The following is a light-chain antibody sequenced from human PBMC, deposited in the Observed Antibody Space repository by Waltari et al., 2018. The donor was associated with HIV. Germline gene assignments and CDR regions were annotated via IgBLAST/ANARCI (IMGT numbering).Light chain of an antibody. CDR1: QGISSY. J-gene: IGKJ3*01. Sequence: DSQLTQSPSFLSASVGDRVTITCRARQGISSYLAWYQQKPGKTPKLQIYTASILQSGVPSRFSGSGSGTEFTLTISSLQPEDFATYYCQRLNSDRFTFGPGTKVDIK. CDR2: TAS. V-gene: IGKV1-9*01. CDR3: QRLNSDRFT.